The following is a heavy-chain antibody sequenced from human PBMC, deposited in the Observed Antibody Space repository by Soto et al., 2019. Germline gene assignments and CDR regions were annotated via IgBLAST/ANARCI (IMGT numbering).Heavy chain of an antibody. D-gene: IGHD2-2*01. J-gene: IGHJ5*02. V-gene: IGHV1-18*01. Sequence: ASVKVSCKASGYTFTSYGISWVRQAPRQGLEWMGWISAYNGNTNYAQKLQGRVTMTTDTSTSTAYMELRSLRSDDTAVYYCARGMVPAANYFWFDPWGQGTLVTVSS. CDR1: GYTFTSYG. CDR2: ISAYNGNT. CDR3: ARGMVPAANYFWFDP.